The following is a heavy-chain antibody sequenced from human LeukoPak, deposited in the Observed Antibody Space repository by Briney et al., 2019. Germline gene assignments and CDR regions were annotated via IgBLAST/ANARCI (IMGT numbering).Heavy chain of an antibody. D-gene: IGHD3-9*01. V-gene: IGHV3-21*01. CDR2: ITSSSNYI. J-gene: IGHJ4*02. Sequence: GGSLRLSCAASGFTFSGYSMNWVRQAPGKGLEWVSSITSSSNYIYYADSLKGRFTISRDNAKKFLYLQMNSLRAEDTAVYYCARDTSDWLLFTPFDYWGQGTLVTVSS. CDR3: ARDTSDWLLFTPFDY. CDR1: GFTFSGYS.